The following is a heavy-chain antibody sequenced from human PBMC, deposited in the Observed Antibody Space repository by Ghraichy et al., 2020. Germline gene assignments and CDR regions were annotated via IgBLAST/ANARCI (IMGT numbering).Heavy chain of an antibody. D-gene: IGHD2-2*01. CDR2: ISGSGGST. CDR3: AKLFPRIVVVPAAGMDV. J-gene: IGHJ6*02. V-gene: IGHV3-23*01. CDR1: RFNFSNYA. Sequence: GGSLRLSCAASRFNFSNYAMTWVRQAPGKGLEWVSAISGSGGSTYYADSGKGRFTISRDNSKNTLYLQMNSLRAEDTAVYYCAKLFPRIVVVPAAGMDVWGQGTTVIVSS.